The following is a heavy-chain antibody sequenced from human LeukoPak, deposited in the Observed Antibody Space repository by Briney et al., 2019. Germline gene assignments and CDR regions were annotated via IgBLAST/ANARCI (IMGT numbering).Heavy chain of an antibody. V-gene: IGHV4-34*01. CDR2: INHTEGT. Sequence: PSETLSLTCAVYGGSFSGYHWSWIRQPPGKGLEWIGEINHTEGTNYNPSLKSRITISVDTSKNQFSLELSSVTAADTAVYYCATALYYATNWFDPWGQGTLVTVSS. J-gene: IGHJ5*02. CDR3: ATALYYATNWFDP. D-gene: IGHD2-8*01. CDR1: GGSFSGYH.